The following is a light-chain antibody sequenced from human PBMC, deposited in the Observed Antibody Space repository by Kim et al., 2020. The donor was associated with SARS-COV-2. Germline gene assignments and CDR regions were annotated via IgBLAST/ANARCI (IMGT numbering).Light chain of an antibody. J-gene: IGKJ4*01. CDR3: QQCYTTHT. CDR2: AAS. V-gene: IGKV1-39*01. Sequence: SAAVGDRVTITCRASQSISSSLNCYQQKPGKAPNLLIYAASSLQSGVPSRFSGSGSGTDFTLTISSLQPEDFATYYCQQCYTTHTFGGGTKVDIK. CDR1: QSISSS.